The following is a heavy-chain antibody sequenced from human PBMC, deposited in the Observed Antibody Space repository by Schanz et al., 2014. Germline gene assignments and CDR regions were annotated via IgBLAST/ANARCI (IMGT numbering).Heavy chain of an antibody. Sequence: VQLLASGGGVVQPGRSLRLSCAASGFTFSSYGMHWVRQAPGKGLEWVAVIWYDGNNKFYADSVKGRFTISRDNSKNTLHLQMNSLRVEDTAVYYCAKDDTQVNGMDVWGQGTTVTVSS. CDR1: GFTFSSYG. CDR3: AKDDTQVNGMDV. V-gene: IGHV3-33*06. CDR2: IWYDGNNK. J-gene: IGHJ6*02.